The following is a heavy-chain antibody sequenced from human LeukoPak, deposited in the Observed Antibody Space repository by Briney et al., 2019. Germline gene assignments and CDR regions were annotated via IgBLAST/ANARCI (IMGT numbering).Heavy chain of an antibody. Sequence: GGSLRLSCAASGFTFSDYYMSWIRQAPGKGLEWVSYISSSGSTIYYADSVKGRFTISRDNAKNSLYLQMNSLRAEDTAVYYCARIYDSSGYYYYYYYYMDVWGKGTTVTISS. CDR3: ARIYDSSGYYYYYYYYMDV. D-gene: IGHD3-22*01. CDR1: GFTFSDYY. CDR2: ISSSGSTI. V-gene: IGHV3-11*01. J-gene: IGHJ6*03.